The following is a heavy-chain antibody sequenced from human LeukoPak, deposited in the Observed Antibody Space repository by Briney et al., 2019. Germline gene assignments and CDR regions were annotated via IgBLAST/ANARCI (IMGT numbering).Heavy chain of an antibody. Sequence: PSGTLSLTCTVSGGSFSDYYWSWIRQSPGKGLEWIGYIYYSGSANYSPSLKSRVTISVDMSKNEFSLKLNSVTAADTAVYYCARGAAGSDYWGQGTLVTVSS. J-gene: IGHJ4*02. V-gene: IGHV4-59*01. CDR3: ARGAAGSDY. CDR2: IYYSGSA. CDR1: GGSFSDYY. D-gene: IGHD6-13*01.